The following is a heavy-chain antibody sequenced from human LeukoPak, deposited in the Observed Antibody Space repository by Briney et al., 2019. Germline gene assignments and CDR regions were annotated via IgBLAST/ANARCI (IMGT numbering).Heavy chain of an antibody. CDR1: GFTFTSYW. Sequence: PGGSLRLSCAGSGFTFTSYWMHWVRQAPGKGLVRVSLINSAGSNTIYADSVKGRFTISRDNAKNTLYLQMNSLRAEDTAVYYCARGSGSYGQRALDIWGQGTMVTVSS. D-gene: IGHD3-10*01. CDR2: INSAGSNT. J-gene: IGHJ3*02. V-gene: IGHV3-74*01. CDR3: ARGSGSYGQRALDI.